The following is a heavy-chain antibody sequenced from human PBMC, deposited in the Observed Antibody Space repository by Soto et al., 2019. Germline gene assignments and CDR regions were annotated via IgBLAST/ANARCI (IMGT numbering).Heavy chain of an antibody. CDR2: IVVGSGNT. V-gene: IGHV1-58*01. D-gene: IGHD3-22*01. CDR3: AADVYDSSDVKDLEVY. Sequence: SVKVSCKASGLTFTNSAVQWVRQARGQRLEWIGWIVVGSGNTDYAQKFRERVTITRDMSTSTAYMELSSLRSEDTAVYYCAADVYDSSDVKDLEVYWGPGTLVTVSS. J-gene: IGHJ4*02. CDR1: GLTFTNSA.